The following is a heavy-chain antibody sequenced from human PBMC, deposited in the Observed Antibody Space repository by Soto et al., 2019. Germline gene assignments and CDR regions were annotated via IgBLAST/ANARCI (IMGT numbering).Heavy chain of an antibody. CDR2: ISSSSSTI. CDR1: GFTFSSYS. V-gene: IGHV3-48*02. D-gene: IGHD2-2*01. CDR3: ARGPRGIVVVPAAYGMDV. J-gene: IGHJ6*02. Sequence: GGSLRLSCAASGFTFSSYSMNWVRQAPGKGLEWVSYISSSSSTIYYADSVKGRFTISRDNAKNSLYLQMNSLREEDTAVYYCARGPRGIVVVPAAYGMDVWGQGTTVTVSS.